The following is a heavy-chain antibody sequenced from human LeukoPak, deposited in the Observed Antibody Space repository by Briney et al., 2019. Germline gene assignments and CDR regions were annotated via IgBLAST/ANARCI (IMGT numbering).Heavy chain of an antibody. D-gene: IGHD3-22*01. CDR3: ARDLYYYDSSGYI. CDR1: GFTFSSYS. V-gene: IGHV3-21*01. Sequence: GGSLRLSCAASGFTFSSYSTNWVRQAPGKGLEWVSSISSSSSYIYYADSVKGRFTIPRDNAKNSLYLQMNSLRAEDTAVYYCARDLYYYDSSGYIWGQGTLVTVSS. CDR2: ISSSSSYI. J-gene: IGHJ4*02.